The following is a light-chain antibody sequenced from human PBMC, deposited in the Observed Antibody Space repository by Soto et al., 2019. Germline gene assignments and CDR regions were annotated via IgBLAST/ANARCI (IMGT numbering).Light chain of an antibody. CDR2: GNS. Sequence: QSVLTQPPSVSGAPGQRVTISCTGSSSNIGAGYDVHWYQQLPGTAPKLLIYGNSNRPSGVPDRFSGSKSGTSASLAITGLQAEDEADYYCQSYDSSLSHVVFGGGTKPTVL. V-gene: IGLV1-40*01. CDR1: SSNIGAGYD. J-gene: IGLJ2*01. CDR3: QSYDSSLSHVV.